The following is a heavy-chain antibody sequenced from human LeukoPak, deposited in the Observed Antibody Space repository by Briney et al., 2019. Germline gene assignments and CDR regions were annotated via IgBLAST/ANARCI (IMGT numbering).Heavy chain of an antibody. CDR1: GGSISSYY. J-gene: IGHJ4*02. V-gene: IGHV4-59*01. D-gene: IGHD2-2*01. CDR2: IYYSGST. Sequence: PSETLSLTCTVSGGSISSYYWSWIRQPPGKGLEWIGYIYYSGSTNYNPSLKSRVTISVDTSKNQFSLKLSSVTAADTAVYYCASGYCSSTSCPVLLDYWGQGTLVTVSS. CDR3: ASGYCSSTSCPVLLDY.